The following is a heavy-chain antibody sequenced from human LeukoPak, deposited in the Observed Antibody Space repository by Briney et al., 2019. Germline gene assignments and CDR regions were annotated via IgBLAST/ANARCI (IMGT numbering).Heavy chain of an antibody. D-gene: IGHD2-15*01. Sequence: PGGSLRLSCAASGFTFSSYSMNWVRQAPGKGLEWVSSISSSSSYIYYADSVKGRFTISRDNAKNSLYLQMNSLRAEDTAVYYCAKTRDYSRDAFDIWGQGTMVTVSS. CDR3: AKTRDYSRDAFDI. J-gene: IGHJ3*02. CDR1: GFTFSSYS. V-gene: IGHV3-21*01. CDR2: ISSSSSYI.